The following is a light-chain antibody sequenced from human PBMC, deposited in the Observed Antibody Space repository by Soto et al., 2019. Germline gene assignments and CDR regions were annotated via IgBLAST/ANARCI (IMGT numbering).Light chain of an antibody. V-gene: IGLV2-8*01. J-gene: IGLJ1*01. CDR2: EVS. Sequence: QSVLTQPPSASGSPGRSVTISCTGTSSDVGGYNYVSWYQQHPGKAPKLMIYEVSKRPSGVPDRFSGSKSGNTASLTVSGLQAEDEADYYCSSYAGSNKVFGTGTKLTVL. CDR1: SSDVGGYNY. CDR3: SSYAGSNKV.